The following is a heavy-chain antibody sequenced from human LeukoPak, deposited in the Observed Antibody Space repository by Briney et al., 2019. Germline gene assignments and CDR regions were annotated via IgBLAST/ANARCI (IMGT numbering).Heavy chain of an antibody. CDR2: IYSDLST. V-gene: IGHV3-53*01. Sequence: GGSLRLSCAASGFTVSSNYMSWVRQAPGKGLEWVSVIYSDLSTYYADSVKGRFTISRDNSKNTLYLHRNSLRAEDTAVYYCARVGSPGWGQGTLVTVSS. J-gene: IGHJ4*02. CDR3: ARVGSPG. D-gene: IGHD3-10*01. CDR1: GFTVSSNY.